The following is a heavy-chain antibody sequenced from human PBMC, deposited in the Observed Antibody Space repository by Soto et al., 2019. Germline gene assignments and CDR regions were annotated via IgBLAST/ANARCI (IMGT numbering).Heavy chain of an antibody. D-gene: IGHD5-18*01. J-gene: IGHJ4*02. CDR1: GFTFSSYW. V-gene: IGHV3-7*01. CDR3: AGLDTSMVKTAGY. CDR2: IKKDGSEE. Sequence: RGSLRLSCAASGFTFSSYWMSWVRQAPGKGLEWVACIKKDGSEEYYVDSVKGRFTISRDNAKNSLYLQMNSLRAEDTAVYYCAGLDTSMVKTAGYWGQGTLVTVSS.